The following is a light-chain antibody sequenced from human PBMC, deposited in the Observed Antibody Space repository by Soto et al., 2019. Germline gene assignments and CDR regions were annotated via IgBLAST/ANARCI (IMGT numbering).Light chain of an antibody. CDR2: AAS. J-gene: IGKJ2*01. Sequence: DIQMTQSPSSLSASVGDRVTITCRASQSISSYLNWYQQKPGKAPKLLIYAASSLQSGVPSRFSGSGSGTDFTLTISSPQPEDFATYYCQQSYGTPYTFGQGTKLEIK. V-gene: IGKV1-39*01. CDR1: QSISSY. CDR3: QQSYGTPYT.